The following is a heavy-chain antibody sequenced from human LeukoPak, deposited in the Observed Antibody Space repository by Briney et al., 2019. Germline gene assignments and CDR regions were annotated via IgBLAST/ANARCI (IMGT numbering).Heavy chain of an antibody. J-gene: IGHJ4*02. D-gene: IGHD3-10*01. CDR2: INAGNGNT. CDR3: ARGVRGDNQSRYDY. Sequence: ASVKVSCKASGYTFTSYAMHWVRQAPGQRLEWMGWINAGNGNTKYSQKFQGRVTITRDTSASTAYMELSSLRSEDTAVYYCARGVRGDNQSRYDYWGQGTLVTVSS. V-gene: IGHV1-3*01. CDR1: GYTFTSYA.